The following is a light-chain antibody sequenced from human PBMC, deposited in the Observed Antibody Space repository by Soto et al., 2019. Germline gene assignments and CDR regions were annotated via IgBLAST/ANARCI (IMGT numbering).Light chain of an antibody. CDR1: SSDVGGYNY. Sequence: QSALTQPASVSGSPGQSITISCTGTSSDVGGYNYVSWYQQHPGKAPKLMIYDVSNRPSGVSNRFSGSKSGHTASLTISGLQAEDEADYYCSSYTSSSTLGGVFGTGTKLTVL. CDR2: DVS. J-gene: IGLJ1*01. V-gene: IGLV2-14*01. CDR3: SSYTSSSTLGGV.